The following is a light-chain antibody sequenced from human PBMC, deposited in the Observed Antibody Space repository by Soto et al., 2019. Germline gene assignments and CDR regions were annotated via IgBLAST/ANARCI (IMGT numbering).Light chain of an antibody. J-gene: IGKJ4*01. Sequence: EIVLTQSPATLSLSPGERATLSCRASQSVSGSLDWYQQKPGQSPRLLIYSSSNRATGIPARFSGSGSGTDFTLTIRSLEPEDCAVYYCQHRHKWPLTFGGGTRVDIK. CDR3: QHRHKWPLT. CDR2: SSS. V-gene: IGKV3-11*01. CDR1: QSVSGS.